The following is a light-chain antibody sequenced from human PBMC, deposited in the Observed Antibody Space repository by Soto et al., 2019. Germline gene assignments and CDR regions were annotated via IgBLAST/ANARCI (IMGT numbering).Light chain of an antibody. CDR1: QSVSSH. J-gene: IGKJ4*01. CDR3: QQYNTYSSLT. Sequence: MTQSPATLSVSPGESATLSCRASQSVSSHLGWFQQKLGRAPRLLIYDASSLESGVPSRFSGSGYGTEFTLTISSLQPDDFATYYCQQYNTYSSLTFGGGTKVEIK. CDR2: DAS. V-gene: IGKV1-5*01.